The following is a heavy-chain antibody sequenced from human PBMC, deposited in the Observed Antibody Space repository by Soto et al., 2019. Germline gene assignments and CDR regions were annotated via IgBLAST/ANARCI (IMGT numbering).Heavy chain of an antibody. CDR3: AREAAGILNSFDP. Sequence: QLQLQESGPGVVKPSQTLSLTCTVSGGSISSGGYCWSWIRQHAGKGLEWIGYGYPSGSTYYSPSLKSRVTISVDTSKNQFSLKVSSVTAADTAVYCCAREAAGILNSFDPWGQGTLVTVSS. J-gene: IGHJ5*02. V-gene: IGHV4-31*03. CDR2: GYPSGST. CDR1: GGSISSGGYC. D-gene: IGHD6-25*01.